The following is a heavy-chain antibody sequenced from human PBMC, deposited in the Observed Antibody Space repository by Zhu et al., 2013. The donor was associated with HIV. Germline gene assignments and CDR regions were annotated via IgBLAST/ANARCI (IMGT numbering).Heavy chain of an antibody. Sequence: QVQLVQSGAEVKKSGASVNVSCKASGYTFTTYYMHWVRQAPGQGLEWMGIINPSGGSATYAQKFQGRVTMTRDTSTSTVYMELSSLTSGDTALYYGARVPSVGDYFDYWGQGTLVTVSS. CDR3: ARVPSVGDYFDY. V-gene: IGHV1-46*01. CDR2: INPSGGSA. D-gene: IGHD3-16*01. CDR1: GYTFTTYY. J-gene: IGHJ4*02.